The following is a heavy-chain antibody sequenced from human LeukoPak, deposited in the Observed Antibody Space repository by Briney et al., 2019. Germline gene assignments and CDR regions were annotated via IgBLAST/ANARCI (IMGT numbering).Heavy chain of an antibody. J-gene: IGHJ5*02. D-gene: IGHD3-9*01. V-gene: IGHV1-69*05. Sequence: SVKVSCKASGGTFSSYAISWVRQAPGQGLEWMGGIIPIFGTANYAQKFQGRVTMTRDTSTSTVYMELSSLRSEDTAVYYCARGDYDILTGYYNSWFDPWGQGTLVTVSS. CDR2: IIPIFGTA. CDR1: GGTFSSYA. CDR3: ARGDYDILTGYYNSWFDP.